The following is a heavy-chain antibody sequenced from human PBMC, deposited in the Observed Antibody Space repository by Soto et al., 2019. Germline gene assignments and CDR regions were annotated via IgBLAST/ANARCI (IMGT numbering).Heavy chain of an antibody. J-gene: IGHJ4*02. CDR3: ARVLGGSGSPVDY. Sequence: GGSLRLSCAASGFTFSSFAMSWVRQAPGKGLEWVSAIRGGGGGTYYADSVKGRFTISRDNSKNTQYLQMNSLRAEGMAVYYCARVLGGSGSPVDYWGQGTLVTVSS. CDR2: IRGGGGGT. D-gene: IGHD2-15*01. V-gene: IGHV3-23*01. CDR1: GFTFSSFA.